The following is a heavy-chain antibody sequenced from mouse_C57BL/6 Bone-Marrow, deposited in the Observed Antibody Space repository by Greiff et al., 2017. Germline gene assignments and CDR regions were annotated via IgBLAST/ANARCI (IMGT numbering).Heavy chain of an antibody. V-gene: IGHV7-3*01. CDR2: IRNNANGYST. Sequence: DVHLVASGGGLVQPGGSLSLSCAASGFTFTAYYMSWVRQPPGKALEWLGFIRNNANGYSTDYSVYVKGRFTISRDNSQSILYLQRSALRAADGATYSSAVLYYSNSPPDFDYWGQGTTLTVSS. CDR1: GFTFTAYY. J-gene: IGHJ2*01. CDR3: AVLYYSNSPPDFDY. D-gene: IGHD2-5*01.